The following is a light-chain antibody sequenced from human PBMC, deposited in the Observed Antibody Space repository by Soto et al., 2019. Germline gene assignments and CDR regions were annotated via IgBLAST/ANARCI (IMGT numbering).Light chain of an antibody. V-gene: IGKV3-11*01. CDR3: QQRSDWPIT. J-gene: IGKJ5*01. CDR2: DAS. Sequence: EIVLTQSPATLSLSPGERATLSCRASQSVNSYLAWYQQKPGQAPRLLIYDASNRATGIPARFSGSGSGTEFTLTISSLEPEDFAVYYCQQRSDWPITFGQGTRLDIK. CDR1: QSVNSY.